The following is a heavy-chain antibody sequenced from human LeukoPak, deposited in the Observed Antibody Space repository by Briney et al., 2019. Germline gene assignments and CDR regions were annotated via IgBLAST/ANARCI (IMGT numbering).Heavy chain of an antibody. V-gene: IGHV3-23*01. CDR3: AKDLYDSSSGGAFDI. J-gene: IGHJ3*02. Sequence: GGSLRLSCAASGFTFSSSTMTWVRQAPGQGLDWVSSITSTGGGSTYYADSVKGRFTISRDNSKNTLYLQMNSLRAEDTAVYYCAKDLYDSSSGGAFDIWGQGTMVTVSS. D-gene: IGHD6-13*01. CDR2: ITSTGGGST. CDR1: GFTFSSST.